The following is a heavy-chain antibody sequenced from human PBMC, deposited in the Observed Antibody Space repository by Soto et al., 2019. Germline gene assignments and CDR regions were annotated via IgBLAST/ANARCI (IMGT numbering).Heavy chain of an antibody. V-gene: IGHV3-23*01. Sequence: GGSLRLSCAASGFTFSSYAVSWVRQAPGKGLEWVSAISGSGGSTYYADSVKGRFTISRDNSKNTLYLQMNSLRAEDTAVYYCAKVLGSARRHNYYYYGMDVWGQGTTVTVSS. J-gene: IGHJ6*02. CDR2: ISGSGGST. CDR1: GFTFSSYA. CDR3: AKVLGSARRHNYYYYGMDV. D-gene: IGHD6-6*01.